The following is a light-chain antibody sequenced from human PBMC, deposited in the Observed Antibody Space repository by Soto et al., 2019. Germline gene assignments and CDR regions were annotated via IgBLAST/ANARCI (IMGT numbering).Light chain of an antibody. CDR1: QSVTSSY. CDR2: AAS. J-gene: IGKJ4*01. V-gene: IGKV3-20*01. CDR3: QQYGYSQT. Sequence: EMVLTQSPGTLSLSPGERATLSCRASQSVTSSYLAWYQQKPGQAPRLLIYAASSRATGIPDRFSGSGSGTDFTLTISRLEPEDFEVYYCQQYGYSQTFGGGTKVDXK.